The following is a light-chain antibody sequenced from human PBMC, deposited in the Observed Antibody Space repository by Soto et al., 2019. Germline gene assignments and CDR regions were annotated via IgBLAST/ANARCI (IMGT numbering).Light chain of an antibody. CDR2: AAS. J-gene: IGKJ2*01. CDR3: QETYRTPYT. V-gene: IGKV1-39*01. CDR1: QSISYY. Sequence: DNQMTQSPSSLSASVGARVTITCRASQSISYYLNWYQQKPGKAPRLLIYAASTLQSGVPSRFSGSGSGTDFTLTISSLQPEEFATYYCQETYRTPYTFGQGTKMEIK.